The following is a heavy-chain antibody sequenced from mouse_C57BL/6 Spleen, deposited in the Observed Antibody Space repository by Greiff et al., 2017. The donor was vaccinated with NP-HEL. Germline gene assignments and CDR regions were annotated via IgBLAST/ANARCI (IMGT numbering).Heavy chain of an antibody. D-gene: IGHD1-1*01. CDR3: ARGTVVEAWFAY. J-gene: IGHJ3*01. V-gene: IGHV1-52*01. CDR2: IDPSDSET. Sequence: QVQLQQPGAELVRPGSSVKLSCKASGYTFTSYWMHWVKQRPIQGLEWIGNIDPSDSETHYNQKFKDKATLTVDKSSSTAYMQLSSLTSEDSAVYFCARGTVVEAWFAYWGQGTLVTVSA. CDR1: GYTFTSYW.